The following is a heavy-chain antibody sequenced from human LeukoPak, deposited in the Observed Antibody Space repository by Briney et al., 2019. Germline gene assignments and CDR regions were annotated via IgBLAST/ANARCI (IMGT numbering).Heavy chain of an antibody. CDR3: ASKILCSGGSCYSGGAWFDP. D-gene: IGHD2-15*01. V-gene: IGHV4-59*08. CDR2: VYYSGST. J-gene: IGHJ5*02. CDR1: GGSISSDY. Sequence: SETLSLTCTVSGGSISSDYWSWIRQAPGKGLEWIGYVYYSGSTNYNPSLKSRGTISMDTPKNQFALKLSSVTAADTAVYYCASKILCSGGSCYSGGAWFDPWGQGTLVTVSS.